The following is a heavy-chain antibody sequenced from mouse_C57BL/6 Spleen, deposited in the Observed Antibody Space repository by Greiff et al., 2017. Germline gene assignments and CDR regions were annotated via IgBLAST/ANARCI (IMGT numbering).Heavy chain of an antibody. J-gene: IGHJ3*01. Sequence: LVESGDSVKISCKASGYSFTGYFMNWVMQSHGKSLEWIGRINPYNGDTFYNQKFKGKATLTVDKSSSTAHMELRSLTSEDSAVYYCARGGDYGFAYWGQGTLVTVSA. CDR3: ARGGDYGFAY. D-gene: IGHD2-4*01. CDR2: INPYNGDT. V-gene: IGHV1-20*01. CDR1: GYSFTGYF.